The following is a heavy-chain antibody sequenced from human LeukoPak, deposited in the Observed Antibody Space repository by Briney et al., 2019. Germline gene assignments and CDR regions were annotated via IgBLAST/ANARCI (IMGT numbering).Heavy chain of an antibody. V-gene: IGHV1-2*02. J-gene: IGHJ3*02. D-gene: IGHD5-12*01. CDR1: GYTFTDYY. CDR3: ARVYRWLHPNDAFDI. Sequence: GASVKVRFKPSGYTFTDYYRHRVGQAPGQGLEWMGWITPNSGGTNYAHKFQGRVTMTSDTSISTAYMELSRLRSNDTAVYYCARVYRWLHPNDAFDIWGQEPMVTVSS. CDR2: ITPNSGGT.